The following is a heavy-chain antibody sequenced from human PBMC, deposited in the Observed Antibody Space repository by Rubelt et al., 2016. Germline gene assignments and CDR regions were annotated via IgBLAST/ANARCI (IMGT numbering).Heavy chain of an antibody. D-gene: IGHD5-18*01. CDR3: ARLGPKWIHHRPFDY. CDR1: GGSFSGYY. CDR2: INLGGSS. J-gene: IGHJ4*02. Sequence: QVQLQQGGAGLLKPSETLSLTCAVYGGSFSGYYWSWIRQPPGKGLEWIGEINLGGSSNYNPSLKTRVTISVDTSKNQFSLTVNSVTAADTAIYSCARLGPKWIHHRPFDYWGQGSLVIVSS. V-gene: IGHV4-34*02.